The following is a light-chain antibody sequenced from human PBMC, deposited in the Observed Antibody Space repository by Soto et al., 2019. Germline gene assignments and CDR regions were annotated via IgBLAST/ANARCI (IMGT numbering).Light chain of an antibody. V-gene: IGKV1-5*03. CDR3: QQYNSYSWT. Sequence: DIQMTQSPSTLSASVGDRVTITCRASQSISSWLAWYQQKPGKAPKLLIYKASSLESGVPSRFSGSGSGTAVTFTISSLQPDDFATYYCQQYNSYSWTFGQGTKVEIK. CDR2: KAS. J-gene: IGKJ1*01. CDR1: QSISSW.